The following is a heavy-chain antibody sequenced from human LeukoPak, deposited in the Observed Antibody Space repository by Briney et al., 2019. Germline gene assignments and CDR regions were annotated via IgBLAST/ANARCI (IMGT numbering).Heavy chain of an antibody. CDR2: INSDGSST. Sequence: GGSLRLSCAASGFTFSSYWMRWIRQAPGKGLVWVSCINSDGSSTSYADSVKGRFTISRDNAKNTLYLQVNSLRAEDTAVYYCAREGECTIGVWSRDLYYCYGMDVWGQGTTVTVSS. CDR1: GFTFSSYW. CDR3: AREGECTIGVWSRDLYYCYGMDV. V-gene: IGHV3-74*01. D-gene: IGHD2-8*01. J-gene: IGHJ6*02.